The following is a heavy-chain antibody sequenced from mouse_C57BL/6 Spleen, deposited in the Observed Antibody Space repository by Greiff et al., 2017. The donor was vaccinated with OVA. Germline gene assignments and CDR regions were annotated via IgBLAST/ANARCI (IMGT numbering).Heavy chain of an antibody. CDR2: ISDGGSYT. CDR1: GFTFSSYA. CDR3: ARLYDGYYEDYAMDY. V-gene: IGHV5-4*03. J-gene: IGHJ4*01. D-gene: IGHD2-3*01. Sequence: EVMLVESGGGLVKPGGSLKLSCAASGFTFSSYAMSWVRQTPEKRLEWVATISDGGSYTYYPDNVKGRFTISRDTAKNNLYLQMSHLKSEDTAMYYCARLYDGYYEDYAMDYWGQGTSVTVSS.